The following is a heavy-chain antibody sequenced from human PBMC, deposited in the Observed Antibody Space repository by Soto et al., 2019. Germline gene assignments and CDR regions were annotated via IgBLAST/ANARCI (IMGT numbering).Heavy chain of an antibody. Sequence: LRLSCAASGFTFSSYGMHWVRQAPGKGLEWVAVISYDGSNKYYADSVKGRFTISRDNSKNTLYLQMNSLRAEDTAVYYCANSDCSSTSCSHYYYYGMDVWVQGTTVTVSS. D-gene: IGHD2-2*01. CDR1: GFTFSSYG. V-gene: IGHV3-30*18. CDR3: ANSDCSSTSCSHYYYYGMDV. CDR2: ISYDGSNK. J-gene: IGHJ6*02.